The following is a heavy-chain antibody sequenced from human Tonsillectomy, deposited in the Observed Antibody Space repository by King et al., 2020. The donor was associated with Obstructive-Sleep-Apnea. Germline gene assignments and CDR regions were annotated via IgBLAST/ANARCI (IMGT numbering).Heavy chain of an antibody. V-gene: IGHV3-30*04. CDR3: ARDRAWGGMATVTPYWDS. CDR1: GFTFRGYA. Sequence: VQRVESGGGVVQPGRSLTLSCEASGFTFRGYAIDWVRQAPGKGLDWVSFISAEGNNIYYSYSVKGPFTTSRDNSNNTLYLQVNSLRADDTAMYFCARDRAWGGMATVTPYWDSWGQGTLVTVSS. J-gene: IGHJ4*02. D-gene: IGHD5-24*01. CDR2: ISAEGNNI.